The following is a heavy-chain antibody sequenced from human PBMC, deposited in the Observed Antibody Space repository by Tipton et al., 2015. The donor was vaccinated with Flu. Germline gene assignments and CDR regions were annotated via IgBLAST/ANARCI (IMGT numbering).Heavy chain of an antibody. V-gene: IGHV1-8*01. CDR1: GYTFINYD. J-gene: IGHJ4*02. D-gene: IGHD1-26*01. CDR2: MNPDTGNT. Sequence: QLVQSGAEVKEPGASVKVSCETSGYTFINYDVHWVRQATGHGLEWMGWMNPDTGNTGYAQKFQGRVTMTRNNSISTGYMELSSLRSEDTATYYCATAVSGSYQPGGYWGQGTLVTVSS. CDR3: ATAVSGSYQPGGY.